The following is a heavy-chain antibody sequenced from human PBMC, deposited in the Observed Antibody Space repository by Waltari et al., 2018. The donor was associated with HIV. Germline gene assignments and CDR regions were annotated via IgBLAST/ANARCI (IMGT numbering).Heavy chain of an antibody. V-gene: IGHV3-48*03. J-gene: IGHJ4*02. CDR3: ARNSGSYYGVDY. CDR1: GFTFSSYE. Sequence: EVQLVESGGGLVQPGGSLRLSCAASGFTFSSYEMNWVRQAPGKGLEWVSYISSSGSTIYYADSVKGRFTISRDNAKNSLYLQMNSLRAEDTAVYYCARNSGSYYGVDYWGQGTLVTVSS. CDR2: ISSSGSTI. D-gene: IGHD1-26*01.